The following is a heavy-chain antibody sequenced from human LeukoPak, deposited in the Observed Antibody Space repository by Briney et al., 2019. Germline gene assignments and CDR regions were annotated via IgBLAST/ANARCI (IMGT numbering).Heavy chain of an antibody. D-gene: IGHD3-22*01. CDR3: ASTYYYDSSGYLLDY. CDR1: GFTFSSYW. Sequence: GGSLRLSCAASGFTFSSYWMHWVRQAPGKGLVWVSRINSEGSSTSYADSVKGRFTISRDNAKNTLYLQMNSLRAEDTAVYYCASTYYYDSSGYLLDYWGQGTLVTVSS. J-gene: IGHJ4*02. V-gene: IGHV3-74*01. CDR2: INSEGSST.